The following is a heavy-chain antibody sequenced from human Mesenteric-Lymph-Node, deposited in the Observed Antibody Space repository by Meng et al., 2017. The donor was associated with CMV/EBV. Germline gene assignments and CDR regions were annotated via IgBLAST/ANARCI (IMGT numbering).Heavy chain of an antibody. CDR1: GGSFCGYY. Sequence: QGQLRQEAAGLLKPSEPLSLTCVVYGGSFCGYYWGWIRQPPGKGLEWIGEINHSGSTNYNPSLKSRVTISVDTSKNQFSLKLSSVTAADTAVYYCARHQRWLKSEGGFNYWGQGTLVTVSS. D-gene: IGHD4-23*01. V-gene: IGHV4-34*01. J-gene: IGHJ4*02. CDR3: ARHQRWLKSEGGFNY. CDR2: INHSGST.